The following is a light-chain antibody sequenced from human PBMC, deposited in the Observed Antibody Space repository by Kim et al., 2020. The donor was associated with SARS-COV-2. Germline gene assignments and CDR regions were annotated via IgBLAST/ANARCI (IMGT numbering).Light chain of an antibody. V-gene: IGKV3-15*01. CDR3: QQYDIWPLT. CDR1: QSISGN. J-gene: IGKJ1*01. Sequence: VSPRERATLSCRASQSISGNLAWYQQKPGQAPRLLIYDASTRATDIPARFSGSGSGTEFTLTISSLQSEEFAVYYCQQYDIWPLTFGQGTKVDIK. CDR2: DAS.